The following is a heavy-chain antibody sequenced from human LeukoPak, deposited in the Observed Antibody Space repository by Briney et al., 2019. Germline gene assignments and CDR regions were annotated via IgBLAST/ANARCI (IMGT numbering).Heavy chain of an antibody. J-gene: IGHJ4*02. CDR1: GYTFTNYG. Sequence: GASVKVSCKASGYTFTNYGISWVRQAPGQGLEWMGWISAYSGYTHYAQKIQGRVTVTTEASTSTAYMELRSLTSHDTAVYYCARDAVSTTTAGGIDYWGQGTLVTVSS. CDR2: ISAYSGYT. V-gene: IGHV1-18*01. D-gene: IGHD5/OR15-5a*01. CDR3: ARDAVSTTTAGGIDY.